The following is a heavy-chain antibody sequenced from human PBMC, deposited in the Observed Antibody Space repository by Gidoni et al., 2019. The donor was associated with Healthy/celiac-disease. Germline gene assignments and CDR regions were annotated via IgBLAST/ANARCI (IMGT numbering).Heavy chain of an antibody. Sequence: QVQLQESGPGLVKPSETLSLTCTVSGGSISSYYWSWIRQPPGKGLEWIGYIYYSGSTNYNPSLKSRVTISVDTSKNQLTLKLSSVTAADTAVYYCARVRRRRDGYNYGAFDYWGQGTLVTVSS. V-gene: IGHV4-59*01. CDR1: GGSISSYY. CDR2: IYYSGST. CDR3: ARVRRRRDGYNYGAFDY. D-gene: IGHD5-12*01. J-gene: IGHJ4*02.